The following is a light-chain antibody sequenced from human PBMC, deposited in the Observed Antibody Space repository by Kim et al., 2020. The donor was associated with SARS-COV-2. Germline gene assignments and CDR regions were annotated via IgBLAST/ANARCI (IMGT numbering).Light chain of an antibody. CDR2: DAS. V-gene: IGKV1-33*01. Sequence: DIQMTQSPSSLSASVGDRVTITCQASQDISNYLNWYQQKPGKAPKLLIYDASNLETGVPSRFSGSGSGTDFTFTISSLQPEDIATYYCQQYDKLPFTLGQGTRLEIK. J-gene: IGKJ5*01. CDR3: QQYDKLPFT. CDR1: QDISNY.